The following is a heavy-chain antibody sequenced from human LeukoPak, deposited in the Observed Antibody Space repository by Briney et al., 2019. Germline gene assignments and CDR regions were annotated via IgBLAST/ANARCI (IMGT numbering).Heavy chain of an antibody. V-gene: IGHV3-23*01. CDR3: ARKGYSSGIDY. J-gene: IGHJ4*02. Sequence: GGSLRLSCAASGVTLSTYTISWVRHAPGRGREWVSSVSDSGGRTYYAASVKGRFTISRDNSKTTLYLQMNSLRAEDTAVYYYARKGYSSGIDYRGQGTLVTVSS. CDR2: VSDSGGRT. CDR1: GVTLSTYT. D-gene: IGHD4-11*01.